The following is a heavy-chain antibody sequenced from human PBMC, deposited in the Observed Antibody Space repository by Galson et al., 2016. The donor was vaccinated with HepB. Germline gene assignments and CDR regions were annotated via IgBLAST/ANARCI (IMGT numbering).Heavy chain of an antibody. J-gene: IGHJ4*02. V-gene: IGHV2-5*02. Sequence: PALVKPTQTLTLTCSFSGFSLSSGGVGVAWIRQRPGGALEWLTHIYWDDDRRYRSSLKNRLTTTKDTPKNQVVLRMTHMDPVDTATYICAHFSTHGTGWYDYYFDFWGQGTLVTVSS. CDR1: GFSLSSGGVG. CDR3: AHFSTHGTGWYDYYFDF. CDR2: IYWDDDR. D-gene: IGHD1-1*01.